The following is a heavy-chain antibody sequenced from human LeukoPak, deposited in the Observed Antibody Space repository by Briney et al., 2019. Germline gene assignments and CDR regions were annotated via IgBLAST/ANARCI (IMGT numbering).Heavy chain of an antibody. Sequence: GGSLRLSCAASGFSFSGYGMHWVRQAPGKGLEWVAFIRYDGSNEYYADSVKGRFTISRDKSKNTLSLQMNGLRVEDTAVYYCARDATKGSSGWYPYWGQGTLVTVSS. D-gene: IGHD6-19*01. CDR2: IRYDGSNE. V-gene: IGHV3-30*02. CDR3: ARDATKGSSGWYPY. CDR1: GFSFSGYG. J-gene: IGHJ4*02.